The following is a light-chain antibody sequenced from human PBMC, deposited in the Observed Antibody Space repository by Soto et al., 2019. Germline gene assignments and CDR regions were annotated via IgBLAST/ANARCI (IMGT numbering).Light chain of an antibody. V-gene: IGKV3-15*01. J-gene: IGKJ4*01. Sequence: EIVMTQSPATLSVSPGERATLPCRPSQSVSSNLAWYQQKPGQAPRLLIYGASTRAAGIPARFSGSGSGTDFTLSISSLQSEDFAVYYCQQYNNWPPLTFGGGTRVEIK. CDR2: GAS. CDR1: QSVSSN. CDR3: QQYNNWPPLT.